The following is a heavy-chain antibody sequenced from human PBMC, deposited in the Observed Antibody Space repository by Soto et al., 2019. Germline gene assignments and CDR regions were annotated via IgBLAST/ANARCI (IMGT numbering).Heavy chain of an antibody. V-gene: IGHV3-15*01. Sequence: PGGSLRLSCAASGFTFINAWMSWVRQAPGKGLEWVGRIKSKTDGGTTDYAAPVKGRFTISRDDSKNTLYLQMNSLKTEDTAVYYCTTGYSSGWPYYYYYGMDVWGHGTTVTVSS. D-gene: IGHD6-19*01. CDR1: GFTFINAW. CDR3: TTGYSSGWPYYYYYGMDV. CDR2: IKSKTDGGTT. J-gene: IGHJ6*02.